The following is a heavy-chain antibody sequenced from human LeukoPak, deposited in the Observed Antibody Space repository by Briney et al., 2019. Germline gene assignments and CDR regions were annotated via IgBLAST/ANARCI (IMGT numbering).Heavy chain of an antibody. J-gene: IGHJ4*02. CDR1: GFTFSSYA. CDR3: AKVVYDSGTQWAAFDY. Sequence: PGGSLRLSCAASGFTFSSYAMSWVRQAPGKGLEWVSAISGSGGSTYYADSVKGRFTISRDNSKNTLYLQMNSLRAEDTAVYYCAKVVYDSGTQWAAFDYWGQGTLVTVSS. D-gene: IGHD3-10*01. CDR2: ISGSGGST. V-gene: IGHV3-23*01.